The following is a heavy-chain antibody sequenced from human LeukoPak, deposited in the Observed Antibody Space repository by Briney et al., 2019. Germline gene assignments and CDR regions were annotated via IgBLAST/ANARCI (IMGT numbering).Heavy chain of an antibody. V-gene: IGHV3-7*01. J-gene: IGHJ4*02. D-gene: IGHD3-22*01. CDR1: GFTFSSYW. CDR2: IKQEGGEK. CDR3: AREGITMIEDY. Sequence: PGGSLRLSCAAAGFTFSSYWMSWVRQAPGKGRGWVANIKQEGGEKYYVDSVKGRFTISRDNAKNSLYMQMNSMRAEDTAVYYCAREGITMIEDYWGQGTLVTVSS.